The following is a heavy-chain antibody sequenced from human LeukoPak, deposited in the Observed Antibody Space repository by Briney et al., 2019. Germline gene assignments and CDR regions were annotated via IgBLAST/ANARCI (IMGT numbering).Heavy chain of an antibody. D-gene: IGHD2-21*01. Sequence: GGSLRLSCAASGFTFNIYSMNWVRQAPGKGLEWVSSISGTSNYIYYADSVKGRFTISRDNAKNSLDLQMNSLRTDDTAVYYCARDVPYSGYWGQGTLVTVSS. CDR1: GFTFNIYS. CDR2: ISGTSNYI. V-gene: IGHV3-21*01. CDR3: ARDVPYSGY. J-gene: IGHJ4*02.